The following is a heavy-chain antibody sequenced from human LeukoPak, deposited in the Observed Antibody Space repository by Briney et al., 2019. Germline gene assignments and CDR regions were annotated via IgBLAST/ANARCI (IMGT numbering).Heavy chain of an antibody. CDR1: GCTFSSYW. CDR2: INNDGSST. CDR3: ACYGIAPPY. Sequence: PGGSLRLSCAASGCTFSSYWMHWVRQAPGKGLVWGSHINNDGSSTSYADSVKGRFNISRDNAKNTLYLQVNSLRTEDTAVYYCACYGIAPPYWGQGTLVTVSS. V-gene: IGHV3-74*01. D-gene: IGHD2-15*01. J-gene: IGHJ4*02.